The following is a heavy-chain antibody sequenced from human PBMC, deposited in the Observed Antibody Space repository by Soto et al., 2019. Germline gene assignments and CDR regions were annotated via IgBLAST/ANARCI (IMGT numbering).Heavy chain of an antibody. CDR3: ARGRRRAAAGKDYYYYYYMGV. CDR1: GGSISSGGYY. CDR2: IYYSGST. D-gene: IGHD6-13*01. Sequence: QVQLQESGPGLVKPSQTLSLTCTVSGGSISSGGYYWSWIRQHPGKGLESIGYIYYSGSTYYNPALKSRFTISVDTSKNQFSLKLSSVTAADTAVYYCARGRRRAAAGKDYYYYYYMGVWCNGTTVTVSS. V-gene: IGHV4-31*03. J-gene: IGHJ6*03.